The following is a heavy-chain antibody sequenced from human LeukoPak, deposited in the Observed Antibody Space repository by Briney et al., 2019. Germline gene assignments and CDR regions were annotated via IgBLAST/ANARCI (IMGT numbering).Heavy chain of an antibody. CDR1: GGSISSGSYY. D-gene: IGHD2-2*01. CDR2: IYHSGST. Sequence: SETLSLTCTVSGGSISSGSYYWSWIRQPAGKGLEWIGRIYHSGSTYYNPSLKSRVTISVDTSKNQFSLKLSSVTAADTAVYYCASALIVVVPAASLGAFDIWGQGTMVTVSS. V-gene: IGHV4-61*02. J-gene: IGHJ3*02. CDR3: ASALIVVVPAASLGAFDI.